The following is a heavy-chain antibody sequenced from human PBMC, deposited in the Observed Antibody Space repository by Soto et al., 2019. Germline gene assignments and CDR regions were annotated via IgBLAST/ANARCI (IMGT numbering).Heavy chain of an antibody. J-gene: IGHJ3*02. V-gene: IGHV3-21*01. Sequence: SLRLSCSASLFTFSSYSMNWVLQSPLKWLEFFSSISSSSSYIYYADSVKGRFTISRDNAKNSLYLQMNSLRAEDTAVYYCARDPGALYCSGGSCYALNDAFDIWGQGTMVTVSS. CDR1: LFTFSSYS. D-gene: IGHD2-15*01. CDR2: ISSSSSYI. CDR3: ARDPGALYCSGGSCYALNDAFDI.